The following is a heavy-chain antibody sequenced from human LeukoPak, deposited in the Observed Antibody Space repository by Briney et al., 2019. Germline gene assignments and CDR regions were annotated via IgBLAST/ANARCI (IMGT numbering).Heavy chain of an antibody. D-gene: IGHD3-22*01. Sequence: ASVKVSCKASGYTFTGYFMHWVRQAPRQGLEWMGWINPHSGGTNYAQRFQGRVTMTRDTSISTAYMELSRLRSDDTAVYYCARAEGSNDRMSWGQGTLVTVSS. CDR2: INPHSGGT. J-gene: IGHJ5*02. CDR1: GYTFTGYF. V-gene: IGHV1-2*02. CDR3: ARAEGSNDRMS.